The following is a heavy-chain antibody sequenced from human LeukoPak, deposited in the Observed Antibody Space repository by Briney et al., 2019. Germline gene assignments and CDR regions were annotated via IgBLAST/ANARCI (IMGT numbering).Heavy chain of an antibody. CDR1: GFTVSSNY. V-gene: IGHV3-66*01. CDR3: ARDFGGWLQPFDY. Sequence: GGSLRLSCAASGFTVSSNYMSWVRQAPGKGLEWVSAIYSGGSTYYADSVKGRFTISRDNSKNTLYLQMNSLRAEDTAVYYCARDFGGWLQPFDYWGQGTLVTVSS. CDR2: IYSGGST. J-gene: IGHJ4*02. D-gene: IGHD5-24*01.